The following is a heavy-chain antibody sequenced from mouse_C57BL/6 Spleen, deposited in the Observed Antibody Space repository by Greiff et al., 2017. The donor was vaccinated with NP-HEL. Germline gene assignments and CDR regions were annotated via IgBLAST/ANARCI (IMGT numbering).Heavy chain of an antibody. Sequence: VQLQQPGAELVMPGASVKLSCKASGYTFTSYWMHWVKQRPGQGLEWIGEIDPSDSYTNYNQKFKGKSTLTVDKSSSTAYMQLSSLTSEDSADYYCTRWGDYWGQGTSVTVSS. J-gene: IGHJ4*01. CDR1: GYTFTSYW. CDR2: IDPSDSYT. CDR3: TRWGDY. V-gene: IGHV1-69*01.